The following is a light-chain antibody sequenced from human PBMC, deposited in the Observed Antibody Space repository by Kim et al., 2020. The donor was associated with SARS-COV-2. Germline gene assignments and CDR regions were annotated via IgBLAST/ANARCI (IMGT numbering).Light chain of an antibody. V-gene: IGLV2-14*04. CDR3: SSWTSSSTWV. J-gene: IGLJ3*02. CDR1: KRDVDFLSY. Sequence: GRTITIYYTGAKRDVDFLSYVSWYQQHPGKAPIFVIYDVRGRPSGVSNRCSGSKSGNTASLTISGLQAEDEADYYCSSWTSSSTWVFGGGTQLTVL. CDR2: DVR.